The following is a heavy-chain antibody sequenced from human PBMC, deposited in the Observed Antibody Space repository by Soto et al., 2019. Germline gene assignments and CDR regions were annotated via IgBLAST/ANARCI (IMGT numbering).Heavy chain of an antibody. CDR2: IYYSGST. D-gene: IGHD2-2*01. V-gene: IGHV4-31*03. CDR3: ARGRGYCSNTSCYGIWFDP. CDR1: GGSISSGGYY. J-gene: IGHJ5*02. Sequence: SETLSLTCTVSGGSISSGGYYWSWIRQHPGKGLEWIGYIYYSGSTYYNPSLKSRVTISVDTSKNQFSLKLSSVTAADTAVYYCARGRGYCSNTSCYGIWFDPWGQGTLVTVSS.